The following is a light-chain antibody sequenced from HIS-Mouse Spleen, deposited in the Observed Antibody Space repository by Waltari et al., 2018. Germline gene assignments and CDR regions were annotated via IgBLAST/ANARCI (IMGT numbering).Light chain of an antibody. V-gene: IGKV1-9*01. J-gene: IGKJ1*01. Sequence: DIELTQSPSFLSASVGARVTITCRASQGISSYLAWYQQKPGKAPKLLIYAASTLQSGVPSRFIGSGSGTEFTLTISSLHPEDFATYYYQQLNSYPPTFGQGTKVEIK. CDR1: QGISSY. CDR2: AAS. CDR3: QQLNSYPPT.